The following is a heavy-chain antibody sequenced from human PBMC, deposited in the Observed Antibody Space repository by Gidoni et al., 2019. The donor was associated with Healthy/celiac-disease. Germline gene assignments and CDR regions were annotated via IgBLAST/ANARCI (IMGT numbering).Heavy chain of an antibody. CDR2: IRSKANSYAT. CDR1: GFTFSGSA. V-gene: IGHV3-73*02. J-gene: IGHJ6*02. D-gene: IGHD5-12*01. CDR3: TRHGGYDYPRYYGMDV. Sequence: EVQLVASGGGLVQPGGSLTLSCSAYGFTFSGSAMHWVRQASGKGREWVGRIRSKANSYATAYAASVKGRFTISRDDSKNTAYLQMNSLKTEDTAVYYCTRHGGYDYPRYYGMDVWGQGTTVTVSS.